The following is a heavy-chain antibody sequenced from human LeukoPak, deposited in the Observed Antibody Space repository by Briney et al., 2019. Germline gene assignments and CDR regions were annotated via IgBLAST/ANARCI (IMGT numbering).Heavy chain of an antibody. Sequence: ASVKVSCKTSGYTFTTYAIHWVRQAPGQRLEWMGWINADNGNTEYSQKFQGRVTITRDTSASTAYMELSGLRSEDTAVYYCARAIVVLPSANWFDPWGQGTPVTVSS. CDR2: INADNGNT. CDR1: GYTFTTYA. V-gene: IGHV1-3*01. D-gene: IGHD2-2*01. J-gene: IGHJ5*02. CDR3: ARAIVVLPSANWFDP.